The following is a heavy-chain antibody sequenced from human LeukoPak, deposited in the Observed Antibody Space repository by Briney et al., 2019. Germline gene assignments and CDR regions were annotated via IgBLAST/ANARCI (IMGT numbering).Heavy chain of an antibody. J-gene: IGHJ3*02. CDR1: GFTVGSNY. CDR3: ATRYCSSASCYYRGAFDI. Sequence: GGSLRLSCAASGFTVGSNYMSWVRQAPGKGLEWVSLIYSGGDRYYADSVKARFTISRDNSRNTLYLQMDSLRPEDTAVYHCATRYCSSASCYYRGAFDIWGQGTMVTVSS. CDR2: IYSGGDR. D-gene: IGHD2-2*01. V-gene: IGHV3-66*02.